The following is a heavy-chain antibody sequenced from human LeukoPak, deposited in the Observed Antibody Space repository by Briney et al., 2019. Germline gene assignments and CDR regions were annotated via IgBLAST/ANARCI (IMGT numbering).Heavy chain of an antibody. D-gene: IGHD6-13*01. CDR2: ISAYNGNT. CDR1: GYTFTGYY. Sequence: GASVKVSCKASGYTFTGYYMHWVRQAPGQGLEWMGWISAYNGNTNYAQKLQGRVTMTTDTSTSTAYMELRSLRSDDTAVYYCARDSSLPGFDYWGQGTLVTVSS. J-gene: IGHJ4*02. CDR3: ARDSSLPGFDY. V-gene: IGHV1-18*04.